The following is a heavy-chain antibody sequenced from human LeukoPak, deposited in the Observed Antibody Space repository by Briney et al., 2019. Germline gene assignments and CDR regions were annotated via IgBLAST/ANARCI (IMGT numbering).Heavy chain of an antibody. D-gene: IGHD3-22*01. CDR2: ISNNGGYT. Sequence: PGGSLRRSCAASGFTFSSSAMSWVRQAPGKGLEWVSAISNNGGYTYYADSVQGRFTISRDNSKSTLCLQMNSLRAEDTAVYYCAKDLPYYYDSSGSGDAFDIWGRGTMVTVST. J-gene: IGHJ3*02. CDR3: AKDLPYYYDSSGSGDAFDI. V-gene: IGHV3-23*01. CDR1: GFTFSSSA.